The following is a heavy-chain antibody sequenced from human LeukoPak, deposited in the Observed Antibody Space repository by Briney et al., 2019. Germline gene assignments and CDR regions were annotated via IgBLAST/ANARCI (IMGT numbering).Heavy chain of an antibody. CDR1: GGTFSSYA. D-gene: IGHD3-10*01. CDR3: ARGGESVTMVRGAQRY. V-gene: IGHV1-2*02. J-gene: IGHJ4*02. Sequence: ASVKVSCKASGGTFSSYAISWVRQAPGQGLEWMGWINPNSGGTNYAQKFQGRVTMTRDTSISTAYMELSRLRSDDTAVYYCARGGESVTMVRGAQRYWGQGTLVTVSS. CDR2: INPNSGGT.